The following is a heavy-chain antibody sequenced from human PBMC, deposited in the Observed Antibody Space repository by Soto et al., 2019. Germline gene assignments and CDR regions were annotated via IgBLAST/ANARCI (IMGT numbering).Heavy chain of an antibody. Sequence: LSLPCSGAGDYIHVGGYYWTWIRQRPGKGLEWMGYIYYTGKTYYNPSLESRLTMSVDRSKNQFSLRLTSVTAADTAVYFCGRDLTSNANCIDPWGQGTLVTVSS. CDR1: GDYIHVGGYY. D-gene: IGHD2-2*01. J-gene: IGHJ5*02. CDR3: GRDLTSNANCIDP. CDR2: IYYTGKT. V-gene: IGHV4-30-4*01.